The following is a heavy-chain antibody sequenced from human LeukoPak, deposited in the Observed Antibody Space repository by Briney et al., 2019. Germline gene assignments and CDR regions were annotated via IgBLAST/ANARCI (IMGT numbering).Heavy chain of an antibody. V-gene: IGHV4-4*07. Sequence: SETLSLTCTVSGGSISSYYWSWIRQPAGKGLEWIGRIYTSGSTNYNPSLKSRVTMSVDTSKNQFSLKLSSVTAADTAMYYCARGRPYSASYYDSDYWGQGTLVTVFS. J-gene: IGHJ4*02. CDR1: GGSISSYY. CDR3: ARGRPYSASYYDSDY. D-gene: IGHD1-26*01. CDR2: IYTSGST.